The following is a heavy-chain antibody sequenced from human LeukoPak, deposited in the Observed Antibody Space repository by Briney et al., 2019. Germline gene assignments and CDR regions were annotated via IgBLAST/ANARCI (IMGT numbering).Heavy chain of an antibody. J-gene: IGHJ6*03. Sequence: ASVKVSCKASGYTFTSYGISWVRQAPGQGLEWMGWISAYNGNTNYAQKLQGRVTMTTDTSTSTAYMELSRLRSDDTAVYYCARLMIEQQLDYYYYYMDVWGKGTTVTVSS. CDR3: ARLMIEQQLDYYYYYMDV. V-gene: IGHV1-18*01. CDR2: ISAYNGNT. CDR1: GYTFTSYG. D-gene: IGHD6-13*01.